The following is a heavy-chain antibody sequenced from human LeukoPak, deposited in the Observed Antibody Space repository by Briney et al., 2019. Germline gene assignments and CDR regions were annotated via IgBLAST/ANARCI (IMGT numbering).Heavy chain of an antibody. CDR1: GFTFSSFE. Sequence: GGSLRLSCAASGFTFSSFELNWVRQAPGKGLEWVSYISSSSSYIYYADSVKGRFTISRDNAKNSLYLQMNSLRAEDTAVYYCARVILRNPDVWGQGTTVTVSS. V-gene: IGHV3-21*05. CDR2: ISSSSSYI. CDR3: ARVILRNPDV. J-gene: IGHJ6*02. D-gene: IGHD1-14*01.